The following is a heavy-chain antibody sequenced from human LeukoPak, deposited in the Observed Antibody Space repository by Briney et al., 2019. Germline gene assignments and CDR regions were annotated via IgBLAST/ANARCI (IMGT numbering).Heavy chain of an antibody. CDR1: GGSISSGDYY. V-gene: IGHV4-30-4*01. D-gene: IGHD1-26*01. CDR2: IYYSGST. CDR3: ASVKGGSQNWFDP. J-gene: IGHJ5*02. Sequence: SETLSLTCTVSGGSISSGDYYWSWIRQPPGKGLEWIGYIYYSGSTYYNPSLKSRATISVDTSKNQFSLKLSSVTAADTAVYYCASVKGGSQNWFDPWGQGSLVTVSS.